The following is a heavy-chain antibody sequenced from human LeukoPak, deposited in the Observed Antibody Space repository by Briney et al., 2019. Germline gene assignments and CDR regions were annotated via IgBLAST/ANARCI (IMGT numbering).Heavy chain of an antibody. Sequence: GESLKISRKGSGYIFSTYWIAWVRHLPGKGLEWMGVIYPGDSETRYSPSFQGQVTISADKSISTAYLQWSSLKASDTAVYYCARIMVGATGDYWGQGTLVTVSS. CDR3: ARIMVGATGDY. D-gene: IGHD1-26*01. J-gene: IGHJ4*02. CDR2: IYPGDSET. CDR1: GYIFSTYW. V-gene: IGHV5-51*01.